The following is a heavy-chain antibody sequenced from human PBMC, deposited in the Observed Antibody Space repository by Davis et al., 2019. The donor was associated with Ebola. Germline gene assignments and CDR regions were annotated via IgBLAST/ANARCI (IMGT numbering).Heavy chain of an antibody. CDR3: AGDDGDSVEDGWFDP. CDR2: IYSVGST. V-gene: IGHV3-66*01. J-gene: IGHJ5*02. CDR1: GFTVGSKY. D-gene: IGHD4-17*01. Sequence: GESLKISCAASGFTVGSKYMSWVRQAPGKGLEWVSMIYSVGSTFYADSVKGRFTIPRDNSKNTVYLQMDSLRVEDSGVYYCAGDDGDSVEDGWFDPWGQGTLVTVSS.